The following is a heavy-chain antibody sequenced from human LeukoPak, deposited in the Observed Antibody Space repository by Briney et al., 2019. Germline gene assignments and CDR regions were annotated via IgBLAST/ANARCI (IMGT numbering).Heavy chain of an antibody. V-gene: IGHV4-59*01. CDR1: GGSISSYY. J-gene: IGHJ6*02. Sequence: PSETLSLTCTVSGGSISSYYWSWIRQPPGKGLEWIGYIYYSGSTNYNPSLKSRVTISVDTSKNQFSLKLSSVTAADTAVYYCAGESHGMDVWGQGTTVTVSS. CDR2: IYYSGST. CDR3: AGESHGMDV.